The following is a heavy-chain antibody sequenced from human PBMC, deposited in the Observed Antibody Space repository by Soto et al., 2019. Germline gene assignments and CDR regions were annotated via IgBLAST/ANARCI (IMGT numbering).Heavy chain of an antibody. D-gene: IGHD3-16*02. CDR2: IVVGSGNT. V-gene: IGHV1-58*02. CDR3: AADLMGELSLTTFYAFDI. J-gene: IGHJ3*02. CDR1: GFTFTSSA. Sequence: SVKVSCKASGFTFTSSAMQWVRQARGQRLEWIGWIVVGSGNTNYAQKFQERVTITRDMSTSTAYMELSSLRSEDTAVYYCAADLMGELSLTTFYAFDIWGQGTMVTVSS.